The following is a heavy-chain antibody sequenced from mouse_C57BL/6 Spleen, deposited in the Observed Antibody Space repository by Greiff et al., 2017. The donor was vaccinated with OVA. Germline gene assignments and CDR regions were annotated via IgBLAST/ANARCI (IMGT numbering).Heavy chain of an antibody. CDR3: APHYDYDGFAY. D-gene: IGHD2-4*01. J-gene: IGHJ3*01. CDR2: ISYDGSN. CDR1: GYSITSGYY. Sequence: VQLKQSGPGLVKPSQSLSLTCSVTGYSITSGYYWNWIRQFPGNKLEWMGYISYDGSNNYNPSLKNRISITRDTSKNQFFLKLNSVTTEDTATYYCAPHYDYDGFAYWGQGTLVTVSA. V-gene: IGHV3-6*01.